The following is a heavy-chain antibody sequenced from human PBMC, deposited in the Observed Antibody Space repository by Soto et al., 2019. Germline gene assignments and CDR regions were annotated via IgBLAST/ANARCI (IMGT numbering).Heavy chain of an antibody. J-gene: IGHJ4*02. V-gene: IGHV3-30*18. Sequence: QVQLVESGGGVVQPGRSLRLSCAASGFTFTSYGMHWVRQAPGKGLEWVAVMSADGSEKHYTDSVQGRFTISRDTSKNKLYLQMNNLRDEDPAVYFCTEQDKTGSYFEHWGQGAMVTVSS. CDR1: GFTFTSYG. CDR2: MSADGSEK. CDR3: TEQDKTGSYFEH. D-gene: IGHD3-9*01.